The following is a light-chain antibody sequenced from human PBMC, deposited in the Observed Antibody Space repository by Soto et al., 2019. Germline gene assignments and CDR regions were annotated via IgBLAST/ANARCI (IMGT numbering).Light chain of an antibody. J-gene: IGLJ1*01. CDR2: DVS. V-gene: IGLV2-14*03. Sequence: QSVLTQPASVSGSPGQSITISCTGTSSDVGGYNYVSWYQHHPGKAPKLMIYDVSNRPSGVSNRFSGSKSGNTASLIISGLQAEDEADYYCSSYTSSSTRSTYVFGTGTKLTLL. CDR1: SSDVGGYNY. CDR3: SSYTSSSTRSTYV.